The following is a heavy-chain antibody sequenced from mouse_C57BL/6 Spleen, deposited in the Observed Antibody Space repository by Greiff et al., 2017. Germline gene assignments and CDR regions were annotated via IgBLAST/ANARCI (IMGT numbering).Heavy chain of an antibody. Sequence: QVQLQQSGPELVKPGASVKLSCKASGYTFTSYDINWVKQRPGQGLAWIGWIYPRDGSTKYNEKFKGKATLTVDTSTSTAYMELHSLTSEDSAVSVCARSGKTVVAPFDSWGQGTTLTVSS. CDR3: ARSGKTVVAPFDS. CDR1: GYTFTSYD. J-gene: IGHJ2*01. V-gene: IGHV1-85*01. CDR2: IYPRDGST. D-gene: IGHD1-1*01.